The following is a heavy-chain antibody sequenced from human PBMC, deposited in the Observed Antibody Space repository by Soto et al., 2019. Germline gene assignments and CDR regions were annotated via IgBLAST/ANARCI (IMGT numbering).Heavy chain of an antibody. Sequence: QLHLVQSGAVVKKPGASVTVSCSASGYPVTAYYMHWVRQAPGRGLEWMGGINPATGAAKYTQTFQGRVTMARDPSPSTGFMELGGLASGDTAVFYWAGGGGVGVAGSAAFDMWGQGTLVTVSS. CDR3: AGGGGVGVAGSAAFDM. D-gene: IGHD3-3*01. V-gene: IGHV1-2*02. CDR2: INPATGAA. J-gene: IGHJ3*02. CDR1: GYPVTAYY.